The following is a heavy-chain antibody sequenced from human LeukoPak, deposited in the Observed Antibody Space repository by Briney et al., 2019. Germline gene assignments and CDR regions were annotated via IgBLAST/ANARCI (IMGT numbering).Heavy chain of an antibody. CDR1: GGTFSSYA. V-gene: IGHV1-69*04. J-gene: IGHJ4*02. CDR2: IIPILGIA. CDR3: ARKIGGGYCFDY. Sequence: SVKVSCKASGGTFSSYAISWVRQAPGQGLEWMGRIIPILGIANYAQKFQGRVTITADKSTSTAYMELSSLRSEDTAVYFCARKIGGGYCFDYWGQGTLVTVSS. D-gene: IGHD2-21*01.